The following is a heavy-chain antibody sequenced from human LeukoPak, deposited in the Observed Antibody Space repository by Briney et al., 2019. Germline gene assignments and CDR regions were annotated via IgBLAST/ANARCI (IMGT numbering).Heavy chain of an antibody. CDR2: IRYDGSNK. Sequence: PGGSLRLSCAASGFTFSSYSMNWVRQAPGKGLEWVAFIRYDGSNKYYADSVKGRFTISRDNSKNTLYLQMNSLRAEDTAVYYCASNYGYGGAFDIWGQGTMVTVSS. CDR3: ASNYGYGGAFDI. V-gene: IGHV3-30*02. CDR1: GFTFSSYS. J-gene: IGHJ3*02. D-gene: IGHD3-16*01.